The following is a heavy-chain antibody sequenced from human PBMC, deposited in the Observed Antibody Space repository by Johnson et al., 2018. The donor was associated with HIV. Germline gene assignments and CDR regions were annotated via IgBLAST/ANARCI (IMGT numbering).Heavy chain of an antibody. Sequence: EVQLVESGGGLVQPGGSLRLSCAASGFTFTYYAMSWVRQALGKGLEWVSGISGRGGSTYYADSVKGRFTISRDNSKNTLFLQMNSLRAEDTAVYYCAKHSSSWYDDAFDIWGQGKWSPSLQ. CDR2: ISGRGGST. J-gene: IGHJ3*02. D-gene: IGHD6-13*01. CDR1: GFTFTYYA. CDR3: AKHSSSWYDDAFDI. V-gene: IGHV3-23*04.